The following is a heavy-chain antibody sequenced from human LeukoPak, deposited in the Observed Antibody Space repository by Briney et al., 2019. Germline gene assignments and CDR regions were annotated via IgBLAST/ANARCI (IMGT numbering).Heavy chain of an antibody. V-gene: IGHV3-48*01. CDR2: IGSSGGDI. CDR1: GLTFSSDG. J-gene: IGHJ5*02. CDR3: ARDNWYSSSWYWTGDWFDP. Sequence: PGGSLRLSCAASGLTFSSDGMNWVRQAPGMGLEWVSYIGSSGGDIYYADSVTGRFTISRDNSKNTLYLQMNSLRAEDTAVYYCARDNWYSSSWYWTGDWFDPWGQGTLVTVSS. D-gene: IGHD6-13*01.